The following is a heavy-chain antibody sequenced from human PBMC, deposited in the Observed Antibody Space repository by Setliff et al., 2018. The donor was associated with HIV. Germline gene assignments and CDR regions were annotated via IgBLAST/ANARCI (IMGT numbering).Heavy chain of an antibody. CDR2: ISDSGST. Sequence: SETLSLTCSVSDGSFSDYYWNWIRQPPGKGLELIGYISDSGSTNYNPSLKSRVTISVDTSKNQFSLKLSSVTAADTAVYYCARAGDGSPFYYYYYMDVWGKGTTVTVSS. J-gene: IGHJ6*03. V-gene: IGHV4-59*01. D-gene: IGHD1-26*01. CDR1: DGSFSDYY. CDR3: ARAGDGSPFYYYYYMDV.